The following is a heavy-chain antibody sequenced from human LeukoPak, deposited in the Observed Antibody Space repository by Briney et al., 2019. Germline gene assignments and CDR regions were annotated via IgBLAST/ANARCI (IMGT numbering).Heavy chain of an antibody. V-gene: IGHV3-9*01. Sequence: PGGSLRLSCAASGFTFSSYSMNWVRQAPGKGLEWVSGISWNSGSIGYADSVKGRFTISRDNAKNSLYLQMNSLRAEDTALYYCAKDSGEWLAEYYFDYWGQGTLVTVSS. CDR2: ISWNSGSI. J-gene: IGHJ4*02. CDR3: AKDSGEWLAEYYFDY. CDR1: GFTFSSYS. D-gene: IGHD6-19*01.